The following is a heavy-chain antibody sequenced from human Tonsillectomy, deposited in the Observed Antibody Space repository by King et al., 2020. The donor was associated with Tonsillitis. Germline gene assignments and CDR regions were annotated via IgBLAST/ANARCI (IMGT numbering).Heavy chain of an antibody. CDR2: ISWNSGSI. J-gene: IGHJ4*02. Sequence: VQLVESGGGLVQPGRSLRLSCAASGFTFDDYAMHGVRQAPGKGLEWVSGISWNSGSIGYADSVKGRFTISRDNAKNSLYLQMNSLRAEDTALYYCAKDRVTGNYYDSSGPNDYWGQGTLVTVSS. V-gene: IGHV3-9*01. CDR3: AKDRVTGNYYDSSGPNDY. CDR1: GFTFDDYA. D-gene: IGHD3-22*01.